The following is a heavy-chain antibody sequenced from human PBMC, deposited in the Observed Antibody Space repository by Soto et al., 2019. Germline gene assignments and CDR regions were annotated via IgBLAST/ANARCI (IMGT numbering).Heavy chain of an antibody. Sequence: GGSLRLSCAASGFTFSSYWMHWVRQAPGKGLVWVSRINSDGSSTSYADSVQGRFTISRDNAKNTLYLQMNSLRAEDTAVYYCAGRNGAYYDFWSGYNYYYYYMDVWGKGTTVTVSS. CDR2: INSDGSST. V-gene: IGHV3-74*01. D-gene: IGHD3-3*01. J-gene: IGHJ6*03. CDR1: GFTFSSYW. CDR3: AGRNGAYYDFWSGYNYYYYYMDV.